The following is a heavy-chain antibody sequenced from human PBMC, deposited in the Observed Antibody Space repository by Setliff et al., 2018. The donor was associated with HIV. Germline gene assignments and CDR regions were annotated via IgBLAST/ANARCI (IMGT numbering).Heavy chain of an antibody. CDR2: IIPHFDAP. Sequence: PSVKVSCKASGGTFTSSAISWVRQARGQGLEWMGAIIPHFDAPQYAQKFQGRVTNTADQSTSTAYMELSGLTPEDTAVYYCASPRLDWSFSHFDYWGQGTPVTVSS. J-gene: IGHJ4*02. V-gene: IGHV1-69*13. CDR3: ASPRLDWSFSHFDY. CDR1: GGTFTSSA. D-gene: IGHD3-9*01.